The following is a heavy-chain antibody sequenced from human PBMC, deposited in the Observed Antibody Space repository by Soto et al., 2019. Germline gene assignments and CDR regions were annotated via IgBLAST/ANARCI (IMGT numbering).Heavy chain of an antibody. J-gene: IGHJ4*02. CDR3: ARHSNHAFDY. CDR1: GGSISSFN. CDR2: IGGSSSAI. Sequence: ETLSLTCAVSGGSISSFNWWRWVRQAPGKGLEWVSYIGGSSSAISYADSVKGRFTISRDNAKNSLYLQMNSLRADDTAVYFCARHSNHAFDYCGQGTLVIVSS. V-gene: IGHV3-48*01.